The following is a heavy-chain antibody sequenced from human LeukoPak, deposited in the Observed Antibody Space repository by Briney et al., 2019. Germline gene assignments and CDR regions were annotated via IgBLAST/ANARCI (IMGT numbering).Heavy chain of an antibody. CDR2: ISSSSSTI. V-gene: IGHV3-48*02. D-gene: IGHD2-2*01. Sequence: SGGSLRLSCTASGFTFSSYSMNWVRQAPGKGLEWVSYISSSSSTIYYADSVKGRFTISRDNAKNSLYLQMSSLRDEDTAVYYCARFYCSSTSCLEDYWGQGTLVTVSS. CDR1: GFTFSSYS. J-gene: IGHJ4*02. CDR3: ARFYCSSTSCLEDY.